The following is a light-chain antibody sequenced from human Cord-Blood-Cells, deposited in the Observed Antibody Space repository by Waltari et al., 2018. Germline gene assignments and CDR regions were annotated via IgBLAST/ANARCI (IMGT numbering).Light chain of an antibody. Sequence: QSALPQPASVSGSPGQSITISCTGTSRDVAGYNYVPWYQQHPGKAPKLMIYDVSNRPSGVSNRFSGSKSGNTASLTISGLQAEDEADYYCSSYTSSSTLVFGGGTKLTVL. CDR1: SRDVAGYNY. J-gene: IGLJ3*02. CDR2: DVS. CDR3: SSYTSSSTLV. V-gene: IGLV2-14*03.